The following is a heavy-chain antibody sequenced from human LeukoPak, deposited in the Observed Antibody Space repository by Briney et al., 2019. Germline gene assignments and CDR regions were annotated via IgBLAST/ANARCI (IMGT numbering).Heavy chain of an antibody. J-gene: IGHJ4*02. CDR2: ISYDGSNK. D-gene: IGHD3-22*01. CDR3: AKDIKEYYYDSSGFDY. CDR1: GFTFSSYG. Sequence: GGSLRLSCAASGFTFSSYGMHWVRQAPGKGLEWVAVISYDGSNKYYADSVKGRFTISRDNSKNTLYLQMNSLRAEDTAVYYCAKDIKEYYYDSSGFDYWGQGTLVTVSS. V-gene: IGHV3-30*18.